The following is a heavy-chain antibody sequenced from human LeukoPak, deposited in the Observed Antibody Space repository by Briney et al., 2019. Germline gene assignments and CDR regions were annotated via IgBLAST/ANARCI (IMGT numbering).Heavy chain of an antibody. CDR1: GYSFTNYA. CDR3: ARELFKRLDY. V-gene: IGHV7-4-1*02. D-gene: IGHD2-21*01. CDR2: IHPSTGNP. Sequence: GASVKVSCKASGYSFTNYAMNWVRQAPGQGLEWMGWIHPSTGNPTYAQGFTGRFVFSLDTSVSTAYLQISSLKAEDTAVYYCARELFKRLDYWGQGTLVTVSS. J-gene: IGHJ4*02.